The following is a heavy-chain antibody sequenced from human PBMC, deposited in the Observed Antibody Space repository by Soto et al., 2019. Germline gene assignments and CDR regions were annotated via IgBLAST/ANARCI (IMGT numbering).Heavy chain of an antibody. CDR1: GFPLDDYA. J-gene: IGHJ1*01. CDR2: ISWNSGSI. V-gene: IGHV3-9*01. D-gene: IGHD6-13*01. CDR3: AKDGSSSLEYFQH. Sequence: EVQLVESGGGLVQPGRSLRLSCAASGFPLDDYAMHWVRQAPGKGLEWVSGISWNSGSIGYADSVKGRFTISIDNAKNSLYLQMNSLRAEDTSLYYCAKDGSSSLEYFQHWGQGTLVTVST.